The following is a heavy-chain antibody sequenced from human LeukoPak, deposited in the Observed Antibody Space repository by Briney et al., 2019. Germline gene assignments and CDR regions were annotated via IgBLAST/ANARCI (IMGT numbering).Heavy chain of an antibody. V-gene: IGHV3-48*01. D-gene: IGHD6-13*01. CDR3: ARSAPGTEAGKPNFDY. CDR2: ISSTSSII. J-gene: IGHJ4*02. Sequence: PGGSLRLSCAASGFAFSTYSMSWVRQAAGKGLKWVSYISSTSSIIYYADSVKGRFSISRDNARNSVYLQMNILRAEDTAMYYCARSAPGTEAGKPNFDYWGQGALVTVSS. CDR1: GFAFSTYS.